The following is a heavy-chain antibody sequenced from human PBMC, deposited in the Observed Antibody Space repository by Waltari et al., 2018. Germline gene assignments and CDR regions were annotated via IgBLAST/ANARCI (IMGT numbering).Heavy chain of an antibody. V-gene: IGHV4-59*01. CDR2: VYYTGST. CDR3: ARGEDRFDY. CDR1: GGSIINYY. Sequence: QVQLQESGPGLVKPSETLSLSCTVHGGSIINYYWSWIRQPPGQGLEWIGYVYYTGSTTYNPSLRSRVTISVDTSKYQFSLKVTSVTPADTAVYYCARGEDRFDYWGQGTLVTVSS. J-gene: IGHJ4*02.